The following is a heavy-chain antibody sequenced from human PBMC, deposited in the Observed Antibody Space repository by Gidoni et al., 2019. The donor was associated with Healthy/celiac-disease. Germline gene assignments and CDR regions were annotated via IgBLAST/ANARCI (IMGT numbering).Heavy chain of an antibody. CDR3: AKATIFGVVIIASFDY. D-gene: IGHD3-3*01. J-gene: IGHJ4*02. V-gene: IGHV3-23*01. CDR1: GFTFSSYA. Sequence: EVQLLESGGGLVQPGGSLRLSCAASGFTFSSYAMSWVRQAPGKGLEWVSAISGSGGSTYYADSVKGRFTSSRDNSKNTLYLQMNSLRAEDTAVYYCAKATIFGVVIIASFDYWGQGTLVTVSS. CDR2: ISGSGGST.